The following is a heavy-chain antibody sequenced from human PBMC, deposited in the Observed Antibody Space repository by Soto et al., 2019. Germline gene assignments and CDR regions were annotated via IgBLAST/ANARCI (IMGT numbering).Heavy chain of an antibody. J-gene: IGHJ4*02. CDR1: GFTFSDYY. V-gene: IGHV3-11*04. Sequence: GGSLRLSCAASGFTFSDYYMSWIRQAPGKGLEWVSYISSSSSTIYYADSVKGRFTISRDNAKNSLYLQMNSLRDEDTAVYYCARTYYYDSSGYYDYWGQGTLVTVSS. D-gene: IGHD3-22*01. CDR3: ARTYYYDSSGYYDY. CDR2: ISSSSSTI.